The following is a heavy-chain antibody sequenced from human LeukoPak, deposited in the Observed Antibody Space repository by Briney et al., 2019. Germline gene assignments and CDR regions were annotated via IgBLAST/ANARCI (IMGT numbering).Heavy chain of an antibody. Sequence: PSETLSLTCTVSGGPISSVAYYWGWIRQPPGKGLEWIATIHNTGSTYYNPSLKSRITISIDASRNQISLELNSVTAADTAIYYCAKSHLGVPHDYWGQGTLVTVSS. V-gene: IGHV4-39*01. CDR2: IHNTGST. CDR1: GGPISSVAYY. CDR3: AKSHLGVPHDY. J-gene: IGHJ4*02. D-gene: IGHD3-3*01.